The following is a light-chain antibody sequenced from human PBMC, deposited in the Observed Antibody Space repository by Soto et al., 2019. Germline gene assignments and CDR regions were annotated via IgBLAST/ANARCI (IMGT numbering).Light chain of an antibody. CDR2: AAS. CDR1: QGIIDY. Sequence: DIQMTQSPSSLAASVGDRVTITCRASQGIIDYLAWYQQKPGKAPKLLIYAASTLQSGVPSRFSGRGAGTDFTLTITSLQPEDVATYYCQKYNSAPRTFGQGTKVEIK. V-gene: IGKV1-27*01. CDR3: QKYNSAPRT. J-gene: IGKJ1*01.